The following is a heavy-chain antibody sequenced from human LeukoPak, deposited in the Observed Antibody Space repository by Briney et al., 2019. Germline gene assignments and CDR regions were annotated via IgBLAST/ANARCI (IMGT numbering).Heavy chain of an antibody. D-gene: IGHD3-10*01. CDR1: GYTLSSYP. V-gene: IGHV3-7*01. CDR3: GRHRSGSGSYFIDY. CDR2: MKKDGSES. Sequence: GGSLRLSCVVSGYTLSSYPMIWVRRARGKGLQWVANMKKDGSESKYVVSVKGRVTISRDNAKNSLYLQMNSLRAEDTGVYYCGRHRSGSGSYFIDYWVEGTLVSVSS. J-gene: IGHJ4*02.